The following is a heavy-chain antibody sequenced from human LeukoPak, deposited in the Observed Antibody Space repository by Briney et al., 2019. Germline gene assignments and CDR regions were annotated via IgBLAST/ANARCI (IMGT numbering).Heavy chain of an antibody. J-gene: IGHJ6*02. Sequence: ASVKVSCKASGYTFTSYDINWVRQATGQELEWMGWMNPNSGNTGYAQKFQGRVTMTRNTSISTAYMELSSLRSEDTAVYYCARERGSDSGWYFRHYYYYGMDVWGQGTTVTVSS. CDR1: GYTFTSYD. V-gene: IGHV1-8*01. CDR2: MNPNSGNT. D-gene: IGHD6-19*01. CDR3: ARERGSDSGWYFRHYYYYGMDV.